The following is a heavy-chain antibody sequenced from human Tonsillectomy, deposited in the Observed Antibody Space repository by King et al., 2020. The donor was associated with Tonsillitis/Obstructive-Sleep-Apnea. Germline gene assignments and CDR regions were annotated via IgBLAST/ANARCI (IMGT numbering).Heavy chain of an antibody. D-gene: IGHD4-17*01. CDR2: ISSNGGST. CDR1: GFTFSGFT. V-gene: IGHV3-64D*06. CDR3: VKGLGPDDYDVVYLDF. Sequence: VQLVESGGDLVQPGGSLRLSCSASGFTFSGFTMHWVRQAPGKGLDYVSAISSNGGSTYYADSVKGRFTISRDNSKNTVYLQMDSLKPEDTAVYYCVKGLGPDDYDVVYLDFWGQGTLVTVSS. J-gene: IGHJ4*02.